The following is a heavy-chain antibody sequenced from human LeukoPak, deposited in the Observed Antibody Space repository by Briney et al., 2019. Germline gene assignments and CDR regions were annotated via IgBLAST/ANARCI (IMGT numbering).Heavy chain of an antibody. CDR1: GYIFTSFF. CDR2: MNPNSGNT. J-gene: IGHJ4*02. V-gene: IGHV1-8*02. D-gene: IGHD3-3*01. CDR3: ARGLRSRYYDFWSGYYTTGVVDY. Sequence: ASVKVSCKASGYIFTSFFVHWVRQATGQGLEWMGWMNPNSGNTGYAQKFQGRVTMTRNTSISTAYMELSSLRSEDTAVYYCARGLRSRYYDFWSGYYTTGVVDYWGQGTLVTVSS.